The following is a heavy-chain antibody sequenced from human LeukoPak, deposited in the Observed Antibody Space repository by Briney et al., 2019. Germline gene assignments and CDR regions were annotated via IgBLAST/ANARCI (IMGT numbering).Heavy chain of an antibody. V-gene: IGHV1-2*02. J-gene: IGHJ5*02. CDR3: ARSMVVRGVMGNYFDP. Sequence: GASVKVSCKASGYTFTGYFIHWVRQAPGQGLEWMGWTNPKSGGTNYQQKFQDRVTMTRDTSITTADMEMSRLRSDDTAVYYCARSMVVRGVMGNYFDPWGQGTLVTVSS. CDR2: TNPKSGGT. D-gene: IGHD3-10*01. CDR1: GYTFTGYF.